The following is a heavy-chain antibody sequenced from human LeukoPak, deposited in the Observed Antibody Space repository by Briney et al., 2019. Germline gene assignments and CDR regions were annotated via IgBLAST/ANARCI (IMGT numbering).Heavy chain of an antibody. CDR3: ARAPTFSGWFDY. CDR1: GFTFTTYS. CDR2: ISSGSSAI. V-gene: IGHV3-21*01. Sequence: GGSLRLSCEASGFTFTTYSMTWVRQAPGKGLEWVSIISSGSSAIFSADALKGRFTISRDDAKNSLYLQMNSLRVEDTAVYYCARAPTFSGWFDYWGQGTLVTVSS. D-gene: IGHD6-19*01. J-gene: IGHJ4*02.